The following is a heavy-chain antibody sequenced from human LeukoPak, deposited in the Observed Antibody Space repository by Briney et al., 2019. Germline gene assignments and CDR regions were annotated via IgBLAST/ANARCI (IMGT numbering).Heavy chain of an antibody. CDR2: INPSGGST. CDR3: ARVLEMATITGNWFDP. CDR1: GYTFTSYY. D-gene: IGHD5-24*01. Sequence: ASVKVSCKASGYTFTSYYMHWVRQAPGQGLEWMGIINPSGGSTSYAQKFQGRVTMTRDTSTSTVYMELSSLRSEDAAVYYCARVLEMATITGNWFDPWGQGTLVTVSS. V-gene: IGHV1-46*01. J-gene: IGHJ5*02.